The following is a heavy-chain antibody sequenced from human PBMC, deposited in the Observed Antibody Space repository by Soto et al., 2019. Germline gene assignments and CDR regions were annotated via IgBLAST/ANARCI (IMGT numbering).Heavy chain of an antibody. CDR3: AGDYMVRGVMRWFDP. CDR2: IYHSGST. Sequence: QVQLQESGPGLVKPSGTLSLTCAVSGGSISSSNWWSWVRQPPGKGLEWIGEIYHSGSTNYNPSRTSRVTISVARSEHPSSLKLRSVAAADTAVYSCAGDYMVRGVMRWFDPWGQGTLVTVSS. CDR1: GGSISSSNW. J-gene: IGHJ5*02. V-gene: IGHV4-4*02. D-gene: IGHD3-10*01.